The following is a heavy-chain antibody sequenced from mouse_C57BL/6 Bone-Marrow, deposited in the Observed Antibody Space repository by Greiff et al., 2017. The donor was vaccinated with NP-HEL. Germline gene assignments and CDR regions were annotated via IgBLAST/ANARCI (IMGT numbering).Heavy chain of an antibody. V-gene: IGHV5-9*01. Sequence: EVQLVESGGGLVKPGGSLKLSCAASGFTFSSYTMSWVRQTPEKRLEWVATISGGGGNTYYPDSVKGRFTISRDNAKNTLYLQMSRLRSEDTALYYCARHPYGGNYDYWGQGTTLTVSS. CDR3: ARHPYGGNYDY. CDR1: GFTFSSYT. CDR2: ISGGGGNT. D-gene: IGHD1-1*02. J-gene: IGHJ2*01.